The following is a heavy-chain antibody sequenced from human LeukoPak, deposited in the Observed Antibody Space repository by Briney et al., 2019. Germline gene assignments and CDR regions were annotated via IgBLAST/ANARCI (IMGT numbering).Heavy chain of an antibody. Sequence: GGSLRLSCAASGFTFSSYSMNWVRQAPGKGLEWVSYISSSDTIYYADSMKGRFTISRDNAKNSLYLQMNSLRAEDTAVYYCARVGSSPYYYYGMDVWGQGTTVTVSS. D-gene: IGHD6-13*01. CDR1: GFTFSSYS. CDR2: ISSSDTI. CDR3: ARVGSSPYYYYGMDV. J-gene: IGHJ6*02. V-gene: IGHV3-48*04.